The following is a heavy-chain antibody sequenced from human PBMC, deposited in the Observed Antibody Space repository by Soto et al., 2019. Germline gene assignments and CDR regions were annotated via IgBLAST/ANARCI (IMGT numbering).Heavy chain of an antibody. Sequence: GGSLRLSCAGSAFTFSNYGIHWVRQAPGKGLEWVAVISYDGSNKYYADAVKGRFTISRDNSKNTVFLQMNSLRAEDTAVYYCAKDTASGGSPFDFWGQGTRVTVSS. CDR3: AKDTASGGSPFDF. CDR2: ISYDGSNK. J-gene: IGHJ4*02. CDR1: AFTFSNYG. D-gene: IGHD6-19*01. V-gene: IGHV3-30*18.